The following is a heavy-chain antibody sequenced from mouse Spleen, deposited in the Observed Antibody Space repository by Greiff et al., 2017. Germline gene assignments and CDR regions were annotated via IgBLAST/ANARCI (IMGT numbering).Heavy chain of an antibody. CDR3: ARHGSNYEGDWFAY. CDR1: GFTFSSYT. V-gene: IGHV5-9*04. D-gene: IGHD2-5*01. CDR2: ISSGGGNT. Sequence: EVKLEESGGGLVKPGGSLKLSCAASGFTFSSYTMSWVRQTPAKRLEWVATISSGGGNTYYPDSVKGRFTISRDNARNTLYLQMSSLRSEDTAMYYCARHGSNYEGDWFAYWGQGTLVTVSA. J-gene: IGHJ3*01.